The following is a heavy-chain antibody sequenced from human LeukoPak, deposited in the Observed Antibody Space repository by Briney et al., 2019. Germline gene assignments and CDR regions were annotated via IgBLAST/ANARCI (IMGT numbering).Heavy chain of an antibody. CDR3: ARGSTTKVSNWFDP. V-gene: IGHV4-61*02. CDR1: GGSISSDSYY. CDR2: IFTSGTT. D-gene: IGHD1-1*01. J-gene: IGHJ5*02. Sequence: SQTLSLTCTVSGGSISSDSYYWSWIRQPAGKGLESIGRIFTSGTTNYNPSLKSRVTISRDTSKNQFSLKLSSVTAADTAVYYCARGSTTKVSNWFDPWGQGTLVTVSS.